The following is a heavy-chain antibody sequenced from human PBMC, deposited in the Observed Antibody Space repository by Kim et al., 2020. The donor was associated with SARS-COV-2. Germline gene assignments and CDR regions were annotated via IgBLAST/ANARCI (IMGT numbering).Heavy chain of an antibody. CDR3: ARNGYFNSGSSYYYGMDV. J-gene: IGHJ6*02. CDR1: GFTFSSYA. Sequence: GGSLRLSCTASGFTFSSYAMSWVRQAPGKGLEWVSAISDGGTRTYYADSVKGRFTISRDNSKNTLYLQMTGLRAEDTAVYYCARNGYFNSGSSYYYGMDVWGQGTTVTVSS. CDR2: ISDGGTRT. D-gene: IGHD3-10*01. V-gene: IGHV3-23*01.